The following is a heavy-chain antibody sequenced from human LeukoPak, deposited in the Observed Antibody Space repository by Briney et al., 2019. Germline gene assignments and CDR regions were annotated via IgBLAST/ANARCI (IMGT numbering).Heavy chain of an antibody. Sequence: SETLSLTCTVSGGSISSSSYYWGWIRQPPGKGLEWIGSIYYSGSTYYNPSLKSRVTISVDTSKNQFSLKLSSVTAADTAVYYCARWGRTGSYSWFDPWGQGTLVTVSS. V-gene: IGHV4-39*07. CDR3: ARWGRTGSYSWFDP. J-gene: IGHJ5*02. D-gene: IGHD1-1*01. CDR1: GGSISSSSYY. CDR2: IYYSGST.